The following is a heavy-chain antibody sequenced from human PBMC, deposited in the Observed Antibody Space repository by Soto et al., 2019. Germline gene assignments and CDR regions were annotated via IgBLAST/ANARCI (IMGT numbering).Heavy chain of an antibody. Sequence: GGSLRLSCAASGFTFSDYYMSWIRQAPGKGLEWVSYISSSGSTIYYADTVKGRFTISRDNAKNSLYLQMNSLRAEDTAVYYCARDIVVVPAAREYCSGGSCYSGDAFDIWGQGTMVTVSS. CDR2: ISSSGSTI. CDR1: GFTFSDYY. J-gene: IGHJ3*02. CDR3: ARDIVVVPAAREYCSGGSCYSGDAFDI. D-gene: IGHD2-15*01. V-gene: IGHV3-11*01.